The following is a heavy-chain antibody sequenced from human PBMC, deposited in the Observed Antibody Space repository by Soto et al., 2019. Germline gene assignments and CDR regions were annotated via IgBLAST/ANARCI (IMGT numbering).Heavy chain of an antibody. J-gene: IGHJ4*02. V-gene: IGHV1-69*04. CDR2: IIPILGIA. Sequence: ASVKVSCKASGGTFSSYTISWVRQAPGQGLEWMGRIIPILGIANYAQKFQGRVTITADKSTSTAYMELSSLRSEDTAVYYCARDQPCSSTSCYHFDYWGQGTLVTVSS. CDR3: ARDQPCSSTSCYHFDY. CDR1: GGTFSSYT. D-gene: IGHD2-2*01.